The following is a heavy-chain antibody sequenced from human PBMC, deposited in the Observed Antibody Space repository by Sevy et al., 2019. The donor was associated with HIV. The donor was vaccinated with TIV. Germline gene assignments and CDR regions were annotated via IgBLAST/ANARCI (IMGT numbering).Heavy chain of an antibody. J-gene: IGHJ4*01. V-gene: IGHV4-59*08. CDR3: AGENAWGRGYC. Sequence: SETLSLTCTVSGGSITSLYWNWIRQPPGKGLEWIANIYYNGHINYNPSLKSRVTLSLDTSKNQFSLRLSSVTAADTAMYYCAGENAWGRGYCWGHGTLVTVSS. CDR1: GGSITSLY. D-gene: IGHD1-26*01. CDR2: IYYNGHI.